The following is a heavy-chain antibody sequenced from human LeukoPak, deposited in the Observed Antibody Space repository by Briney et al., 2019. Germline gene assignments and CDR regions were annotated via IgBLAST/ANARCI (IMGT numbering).Heavy chain of an antibody. Sequence: ASVEVSCKASGYTFTGYYMHWVRQAPGQGLEWMGWINPNSGGTNYAQKFQGRVTMTRDTSISTAYMELSRLRSDDTAVYYCARVVVRIAVAGTLGYWGQGTLVTVSS. V-gene: IGHV1-2*02. J-gene: IGHJ4*02. D-gene: IGHD6-19*01. CDR3: ARVVVRIAVAGTLGY. CDR2: INPNSGGT. CDR1: GYTFTGYY.